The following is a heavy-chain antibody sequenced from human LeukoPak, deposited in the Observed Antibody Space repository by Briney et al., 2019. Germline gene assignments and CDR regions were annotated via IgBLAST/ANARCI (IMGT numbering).Heavy chain of an antibody. Sequence: GGSLRLSCAASGFTVSSNYMSWVRQAPGKGLEWVSAISGSGGSTYYADSVKGRFTISRDNSKNTLYLQMNSLRAEDTAVHYCAKRRIAVAGLFDYWGQGTLVTVSS. J-gene: IGHJ4*02. CDR1: GFTVSSNY. V-gene: IGHV3-23*01. CDR2: ISGSGGST. CDR3: AKRRIAVAGLFDY. D-gene: IGHD6-19*01.